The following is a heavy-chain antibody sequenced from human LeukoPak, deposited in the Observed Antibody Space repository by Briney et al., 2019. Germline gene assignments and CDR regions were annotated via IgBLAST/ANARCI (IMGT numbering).Heavy chain of an antibody. CDR2: IIPIFGTA. D-gene: IGHD6-6*01. CDR1: GVTFISYA. Sequence: SVKVSCKASGVTFISYAISWVRQAPGQGLEWMGGIIPIFGTANYAQKFQGRVTITADESTSTAYMELSSLRSEDTAVYYCARRSSSYYYYGMDVWGQGTTVTVSS. J-gene: IGHJ6*02. V-gene: IGHV1-69*13. CDR3: ARRSSSYYYYGMDV.